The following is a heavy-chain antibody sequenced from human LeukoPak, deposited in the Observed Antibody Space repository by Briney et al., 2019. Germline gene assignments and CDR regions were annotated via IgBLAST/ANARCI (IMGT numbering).Heavy chain of an antibody. V-gene: IGHV4-59*10. CDR1: GGSFSGYY. CDR2: IYTSGST. Sequence: SETLSLTCAVYGGSFSGYYWSWIRQPAGKGLEWIGRIYTSGSTNYNPSLKSRVTISVDTSKNQFSLKLSSVTAADTAVYYCARSLAPYYYYMDVWGKGTTVTISS. J-gene: IGHJ6*03. CDR3: ARSLAPYYYYMDV. D-gene: IGHD2-21*01.